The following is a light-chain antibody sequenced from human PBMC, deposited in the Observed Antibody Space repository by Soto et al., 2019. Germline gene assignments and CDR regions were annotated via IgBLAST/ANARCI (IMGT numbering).Light chain of an antibody. Sequence: EIVMTQSPASLSVSPGESVTLSCRASQSVASNLAWYQQKPGQAPRXLIYGTSTRATGVPARFSGSGSGTDLTLTISSLQAADFAVYHCQHYNNWPITFGQGTRLEIK. CDR3: QHYNNWPIT. V-gene: IGKV3-15*01. CDR2: GTS. CDR1: QSVASN. J-gene: IGKJ5*01.